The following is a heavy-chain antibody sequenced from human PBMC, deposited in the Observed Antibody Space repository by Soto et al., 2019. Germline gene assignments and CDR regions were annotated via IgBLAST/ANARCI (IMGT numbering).Heavy chain of an antibody. V-gene: IGHV3-23*01. CDR1: GFTFSSYA. D-gene: IGHD3-22*01. CDR2: ISGSGGST. J-gene: IGHJ4*02. CDR3: ARVYYYDSSGYFDY. Sequence: PGGSLRLSCAASGFTFSSYAMSWVRHAPGKGLEWVSAISGSGGSTYYADSVKGRFTISRDNSKNTLYLQMNSLRAEDTAVYYCARVYYYDSSGYFDYWGQGTLVTVSS.